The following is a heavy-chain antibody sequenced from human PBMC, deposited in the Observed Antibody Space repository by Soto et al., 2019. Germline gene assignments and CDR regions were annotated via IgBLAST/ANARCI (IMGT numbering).Heavy chain of an antibody. CDR1: GYTFTSYA. CDR3: ARDGSRYGMGYGMDV. D-gene: IGHD6-13*01. J-gene: IGHJ6*02. V-gene: IGHV1-3*01. Sequence: EASVKVSCKASGYTFTSYAMHWVRQAPGQRLEWMGWINAGSGNTKYSQKFQGRVTITRDTSASTAYMELSSLRSEDTAVYYCARDGSRYGMGYGMDVWGQGTTVTVSS. CDR2: INAGSGNT.